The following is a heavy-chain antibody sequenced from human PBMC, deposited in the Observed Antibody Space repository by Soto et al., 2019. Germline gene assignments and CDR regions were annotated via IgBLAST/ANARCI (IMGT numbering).Heavy chain of an antibody. CDR3: ARTMTTSGWFDP. CDR2: IYHSGGT. CDR1: GCPITSGGYS. J-gene: IGHJ5*02. V-gene: IGHV4-30-2*01. D-gene: IGHD4-17*01. Sequence: PSETLSLPCSVSGCPITSGGYSWSWIRQPPGKGLEWIGYIYHSGGTYYNPSLKSRVTLSIDRTKKQFSLKLKSVTAADTAVYFCARTMTTSGWFDPWGQGTLVTVSS.